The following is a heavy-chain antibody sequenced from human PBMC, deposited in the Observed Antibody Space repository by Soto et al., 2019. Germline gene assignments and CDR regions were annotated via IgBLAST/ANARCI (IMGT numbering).Heavy chain of an antibody. J-gene: IGHJ4*02. CDR3: ARGRGHYDSSGFYLRHYFDF. CDR2: ISSSSGTM. CDR1: GFTFSSYS. D-gene: IGHD3-22*01. V-gene: IGHV3-48*02. Sequence: EVQLVESGGGLVQPGGSLRLSCAVSGFTFSSYSMSWVRQAPGKGLEWVSYISSSSGTMHYADSVQGRFTIYRENAKNSLSLQMNSLRDDDTAVYYCARGRGHYDSSGFYLRHYFDFWGQGSLVTVSS.